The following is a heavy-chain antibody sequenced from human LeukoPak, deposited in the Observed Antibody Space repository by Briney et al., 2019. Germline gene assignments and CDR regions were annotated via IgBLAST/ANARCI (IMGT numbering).Heavy chain of an antibody. D-gene: IGHD2-15*01. CDR3: SASLKTYCSGGKCHSDYYYYGMDV. V-gene: IGHV3-73*01. J-gene: IGHJ6*02. CDR1: GFTFSGSA. CDR2: IRSKPNNYAA. Sequence: PGGSLRLSCVASGFTFSGSAIHWVRQASGKGLEWVGRIRSKPNNYAAEYAASVEGRFTISRDDSKNTAFLQINALKTEDSAVYYCSASLKTYCSGGKCHSDYYYYGMDVWGQGTTVTVSS.